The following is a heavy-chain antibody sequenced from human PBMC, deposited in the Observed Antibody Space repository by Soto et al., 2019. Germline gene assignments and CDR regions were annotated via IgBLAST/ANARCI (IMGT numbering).Heavy chain of an antibody. J-gene: IGHJ6*02. V-gene: IGHV1-58*01. CDR3: AAPPKQLRDYYYYGMDV. CDR2: IVVGSGNT. D-gene: IGHD6-13*01. CDR1: GFTFTNSG. Sequence: ASVKVSCKASGFTFTNSGVQWVRQARGQRLEWIGWIVVGSGNTNYAQKFQERVTITRDMSTSTAYMELSSLRSEDTAVYYCAAPPKQLRDYYYYGMDVWGQGTTVTVSS.